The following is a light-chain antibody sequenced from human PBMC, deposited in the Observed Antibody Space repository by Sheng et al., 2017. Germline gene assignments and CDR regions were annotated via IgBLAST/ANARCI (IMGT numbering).Light chain of an antibody. J-gene: IGKJ4*01. CDR3: QQRRNWPPLT. CDR1: QSVDHY. CDR2: DGF. Sequence: ETVLTQSPATLSLSPGERATLSCRASQSVDHYLAWYQQKPGQAPRLLIYDGFNRASGIPARFSGSVSGTDFTLTISSLEPEDFAVYYCQQRRNWPPLTFGGGPRWRSN. V-gene: IGKV3-11*01.